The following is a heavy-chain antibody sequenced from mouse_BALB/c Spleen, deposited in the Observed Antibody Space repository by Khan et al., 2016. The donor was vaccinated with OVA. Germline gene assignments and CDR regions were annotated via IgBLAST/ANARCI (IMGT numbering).Heavy chain of an antibody. CDR2: ISDGGNYT. CDR3: ARGGYGSFAV. J-gene: IGHJ3*01. D-gene: IGHD2-14*01. V-gene: IGHV5-4*02. Sequence: EVELVESGGGLVKPGGSLKLSCAASGFTFSDYYMYWVRQTPEQRLEWVATISDGGNYTSYPDSVKGRFTISRDHAKNNLYLQMSSLKSEDTDMYDCARGGYGSFAVWGQGTLVTVSA. CDR1: GFTFSDYY.